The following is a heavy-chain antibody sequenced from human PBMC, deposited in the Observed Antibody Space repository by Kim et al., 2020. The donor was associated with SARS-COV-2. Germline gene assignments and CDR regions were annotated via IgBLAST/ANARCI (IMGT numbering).Heavy chain of an antibody. J-gene: IGHJ4*02. CDR2: IYTSGST. V-gene: IGHV4-61*02. D-gene: IGHD3-22*01. CDR1: GASISSGSYY. CDR3: AREMLYYYESSGYDIDYFDY. Sequence: SETLSLTCTVSGASISSGSYYWSWIRQPAGKGLEWIGRIYTSGSTNYNPSLKSRVTISVDTSKNQFSLKLSSVTTADTAVYYCAREMLYYYESSGYDIDYFDYWGQGTLVTVSS.